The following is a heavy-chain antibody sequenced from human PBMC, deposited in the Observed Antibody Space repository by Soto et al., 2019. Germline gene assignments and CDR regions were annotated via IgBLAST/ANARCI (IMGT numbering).Heavy chain of an antibody. Sequence: QVQLQESGPGLVQPSGTLSLTCAVSGDSINNSHWWSWVRQTPGKGLEWIGETYHSGTTNYNPSLKTRVTISIDKSKNQFSLKMNAVTAADTAVYYCAREVNSSPARGPNWFDPWGQGTLVNVSS. CDR2: TYHSGTT. CDR3: AREVNSSPARGPNWFDP. D-gene: IGHD6-13*01. V-gene: IGHV4-4*02. J-gene: IGHJ5*02. CDR1: GDSINNSHW.